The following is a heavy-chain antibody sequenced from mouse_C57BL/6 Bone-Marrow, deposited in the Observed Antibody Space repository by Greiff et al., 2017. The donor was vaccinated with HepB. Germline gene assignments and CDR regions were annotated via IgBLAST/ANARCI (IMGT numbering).Heavy chain of an antibody. V-gene: IGHV5-17*01. CDR3: ARRFVSPFAY. J-gene: IGHJ3*01. Sequence: DVKLVESGGGLVKPGGSLKLSCAASGFTFSDYGMHWVRQAPEKGLEWVAYISSGSSTIYYADTVKGRFTISRDNAKNTLFLQMTSLRSEDTAMYYCARRFVSPFAYWGQGTLVTVSA. CDR1: GFTFSDYG. CDR2: ISSGSSTI.